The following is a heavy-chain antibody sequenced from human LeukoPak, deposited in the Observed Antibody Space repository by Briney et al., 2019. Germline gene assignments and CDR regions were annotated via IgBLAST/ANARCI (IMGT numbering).Heavy chain of an antibody. Sequence: KPGGSLRLSCVASGFTFSDYYMSWIRQAPGKGLEWVSYISSSGSTIYYADSVKGRFTISRDNAKNSLYLQMNSLRAEDTAVYYCARDQLYFDWLLDAFDIWGQGTMVTVSS. J-gene: IGHJ3*02. D-gene: IGHD3-9*01. V-gene: IGHV3-11*01. CDR1: GFTFSDYY. CDR2: ISSSGSTI. CDR3: ARDQLYFDWLLDAFDI.